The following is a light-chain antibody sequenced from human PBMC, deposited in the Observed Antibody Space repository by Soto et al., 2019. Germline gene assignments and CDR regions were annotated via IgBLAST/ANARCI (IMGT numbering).Light chain of an antibody. Sequence: QPVLTQPPSASGTPGQRVTVSCSGSSSNIGTYTVNWYQQFPGTAPKLLIYSDDQWPSGVPDRFSGSKSGTSASLAISNLQSEDEAHYYCAAWDGNLKGWLFGGGTKLTVL. CDR1: SSNIGTYT. J-gene: IGLJ3*02. CDR3: AAWDGNLKGWL. V-gene: IGLV1-44*01. CDR2: SDD.